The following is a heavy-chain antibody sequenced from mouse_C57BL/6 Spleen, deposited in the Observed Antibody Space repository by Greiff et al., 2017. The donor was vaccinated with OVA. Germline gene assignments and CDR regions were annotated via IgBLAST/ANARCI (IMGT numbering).Heavy chain of an antibody. Sequence: VQLQQSGAELVRPGASVKLSCTASGFNIKDYYMHWVKQRPEQGLEWIGRIDPEDGDTEYAPKFQGKATMTADTSPNTAYLQLSSLTSEDTAVYYCTTPIYYDYDEGFAYWGQGTLVTVSA. V-gene: IGHV14-1*01. CDR3: TTPIYYDYDEGFAY. CDR2: IDPEDGDT. CDR1: GFNIKDYY. D-gene: IGHD2-4*01. J-gene: IGHJ3*01.